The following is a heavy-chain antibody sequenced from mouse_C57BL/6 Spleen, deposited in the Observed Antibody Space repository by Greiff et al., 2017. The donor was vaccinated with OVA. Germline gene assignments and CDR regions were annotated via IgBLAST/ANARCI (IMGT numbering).Heavy chain of an antibody. CDR3: ARYGAYGNYDYAMDY. CDR1: GFTFTDYY. J-gene: IGHJ4*01. D-gene: IGHD2-1*01. Sequence: EVHLVESGGGLVQPGGSLSLSCAASGFTFTDYYMSWVRQPPGKALEWLGFIRNKANGYTTEYSASVKGRFTISRDNSQSILYLQMNALRAEDSATYYCARYGAYGNYDYAMDYWGQGTSVTVSS. CDR2: IRNKANGYTT. V-gene: IGHV7-3*01.